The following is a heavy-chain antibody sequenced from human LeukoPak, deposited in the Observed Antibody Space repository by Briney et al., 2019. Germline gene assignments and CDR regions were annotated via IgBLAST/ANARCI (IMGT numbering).Heavy chain of an antibody. CDR2: IYSGGST. D-gene: IGHD6-19*01. CDR1: GFTVSSNY. Sequence: GGSLRLSCAASGFTVSSNYMNWVRQAPAKGLEWVSVIYSGGSTYYADSVKGRFTISRDNSKNTLYLQMNSLRAEDTAVYYCATGYSSVYYFDYWGQGTLVTVSS. CDR3: ATGYSSVYYFDY. J-gene: IGHJ4*02. V-gene: IGHV3-66*01.